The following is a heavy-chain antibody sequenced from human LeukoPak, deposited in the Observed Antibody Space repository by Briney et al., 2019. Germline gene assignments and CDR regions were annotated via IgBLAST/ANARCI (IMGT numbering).Heavy chain of an antibody. V-gene: IGHV4-34*01. CDR2: INHSGST. CDR3: ARDLYYYYGMDV. Sequence: SETLSLTCAVYGGSFSGYYWSWIRQPPGKGLEWIGEINHSGSTNYNPSLKSRVTISVDTSKNQFSLKLSSVTAADTAVYYCARDLYYYYGMDVWGQGTTVTVSS. CDR1: GGSFSGYY. J-gene: IGHJ6*02.